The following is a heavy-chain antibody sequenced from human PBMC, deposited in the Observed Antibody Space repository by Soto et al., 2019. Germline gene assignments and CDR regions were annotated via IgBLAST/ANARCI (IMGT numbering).Heavy chain of an antibody. CDR2: IIPIFGTA. Sequence: SVKVSCKASGCTFSTYAISWVRQAAGQGLEWMGGIIPIFGTANYAQKFQGRVTITADKSTSTAYMELSSLRSEDTAVYYCARDRSYGGNSVMGYLGQGTLVIGS. D-gene: IGHD4-17*01. CDR1: GCTFSTYA. CDR3: ARDRSYGGNSVMGY. V-gene: IGHV1-69*06. J-gene: IGHJ4*02.